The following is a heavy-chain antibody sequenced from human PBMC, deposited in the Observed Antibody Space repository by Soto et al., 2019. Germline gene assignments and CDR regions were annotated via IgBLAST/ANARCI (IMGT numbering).Heavy chain of an antibody. CDR3: VSREDTAMVANHLPFDY. Sequence: QVQLVQSGAEVKKPGSSVKVSCKASGGTFSSYAISWVRQAPGQGLEWMGGIIPIFGTANYAQKFQGRVTITADESTSTAYMELSSLRSEDTAVYYCVSREDTAMVANHLPFDYWGQGTLVTVSS. V-gene: IGHV1-69*12. CDR2: IIPIFGTA. J-gene: IGHJ4*02. D-gene: IGHD5-18*01. CDR1: GGTFSSYA.